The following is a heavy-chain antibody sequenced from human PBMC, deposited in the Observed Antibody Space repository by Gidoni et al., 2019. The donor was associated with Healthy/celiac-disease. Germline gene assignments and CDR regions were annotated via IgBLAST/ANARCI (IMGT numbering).Heavy chain of an antibody. Sequence: QVQLVQSGAEVKKPGPSVKVSCKASGYTCTSYYMHWVRQSPGQGLEWMGIINTSGGSTSYAQKFQGRVTMTRDTSTSTVYMELSSLRSEDTAVYYCARTTTVVTGKWDHFDYWGQGTLVTVSS. CDR2: INTSGGST. D-gene: IGHD4-17*01. J-gene: IGHJ4*02. V-gene: IGHV1-46*01. CDR1: GYTCTSYY. CDR3: ARTTTVVTGKWDHFDY.